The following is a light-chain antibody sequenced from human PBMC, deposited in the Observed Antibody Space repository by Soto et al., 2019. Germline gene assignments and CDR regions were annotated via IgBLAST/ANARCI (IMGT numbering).Light chain of an antibody. Sequence: DIQMTQSPSRLAAFIADRVTITCRASQGISDSLNWYQRKSGTAPKLLIYAASNLQPGVPSRFSGSGSGTDFTLTISSLQADDFATYFCQQGYDNPLTFGGGTEVEIK. V-gene: IGKV1-39*01. CDR1: QGISDS. CDR3: QQGYDNPLT. J-gene: IGKJ4*01. CDR2: AAS.